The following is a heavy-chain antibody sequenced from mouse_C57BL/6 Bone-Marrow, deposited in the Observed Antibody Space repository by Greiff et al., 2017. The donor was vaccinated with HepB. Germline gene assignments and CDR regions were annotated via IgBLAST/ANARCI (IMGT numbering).Heavy chain of an antibody. Sequence: VQLKESGAELVRPGASVKLSCTASGFNIKDDYMHWVKQRPEQGLEWIGWIDPENGDTEYASKFQGKATITADTSSNTAYLQLSSLTSEDTAVYYCTTSYGYGGDYAMDYWGQGTSVTVSS. V-gene: IGHV14-4*01. CDR3: TTSYGYGGDYAMDY. D-gene: IGHD2-2*01. CDR1: GFNIKDDY. J-gene: IGHJ4*01. CDR2: IDPENGDT.